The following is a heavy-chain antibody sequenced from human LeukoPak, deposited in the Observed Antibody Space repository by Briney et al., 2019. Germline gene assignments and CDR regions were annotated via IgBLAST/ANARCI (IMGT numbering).Heavy chain of an antibody. CDR2: ISGSGGST. D-gene: IGHD3-22*01. CDR3: AKDPDRSGYPSFDY. CDR1: GFTFSSYA. Sequence: GGSLRLSCAASGFTFSSYAMSWVRQAPGKGLEWVSGISGSGGSTYYVDSVKGRFTISRDNSKNTLFLQMNSLRVEDTAVYYCAKDPDRSGYPSFDYWGQGTLVTVSS. V-gene: IGHV3-23*01. J-gene: IGHJ4*02.